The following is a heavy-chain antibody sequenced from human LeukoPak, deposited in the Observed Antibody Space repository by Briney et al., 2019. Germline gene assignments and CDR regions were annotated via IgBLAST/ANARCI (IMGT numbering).Heavy chain of an antibody. CDR3: ARGHRGYSNYAFDY. Sequence: GGSLRLSCAASGFTFSSYSMNWDRQAPGKGLEWVSSISSSSSYIYYADSVKGRFTISRDNAKNSLYLQMNSLRAEDTAVYYCARGHRGYSNYAFDYWGQGTLVTVSS. CDR1: GFTFSSYS. CDR2: ISSSSSYI. V-gene: IGHV3-21*01. D-gene: IGHD4-11*01. J-gene: IGHJ4*02.